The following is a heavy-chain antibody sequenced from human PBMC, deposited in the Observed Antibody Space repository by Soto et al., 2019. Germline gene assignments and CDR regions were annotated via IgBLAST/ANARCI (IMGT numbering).Heavy chain of an antibody. CDR1: AGSISIGGYD. Sequence: ASETLALTCTISAGSISIGGYDWSWIRQHPGKGLARIGYLYYSGSTYYNPSLKSRVTISVDTSKNQFSLKLSSVTAADTAMYYCARGNYYDSSGYGSFDYWGQGTLVTVSS. V-gene: IGHV4-31*03. CDR2: LYYSGST. D-gene: IGHD3-22*01. J-gene: IGHJ4*02. CDR3: ARGNYYDSSGYGSFDY.